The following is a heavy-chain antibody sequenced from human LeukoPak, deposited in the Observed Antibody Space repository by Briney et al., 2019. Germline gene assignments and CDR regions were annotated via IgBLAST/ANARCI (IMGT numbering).Heavy chain of an antibody. CDR2: INPSGGST. D-gene: IGHD1-7*01. V-gene: IGHV1-46*01. CDR3: ARDPAYNSNSAAVDY. J-gene: IGHJ4*02. Sequence: ASVNVSCKASGYTFTSYYMHWVRQAPGQGLEWMGIINPSGGSTTYAQRFQGRVTITRDRSTSTVYMEMSSLRSEDTAVYYCARDPAYNSNSAAVDYWGQGTLVTVSS. CDR1: GYTFTSYY.